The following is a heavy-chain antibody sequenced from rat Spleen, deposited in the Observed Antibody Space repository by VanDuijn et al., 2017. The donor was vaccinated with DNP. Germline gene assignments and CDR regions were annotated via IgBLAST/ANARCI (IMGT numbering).Heavy chain of an antibody. CDR3: ARSASSFDY. V-gene: IGHV3-1*01. J-gene: IGHJ2*01. CDR1: GYSITSDY. CDR2: ISYSGST. Sequence: EVQLQESGPGLVKPSQSLSLPCSVTGYSITSDYWGWIRKFPGNKMEWIGHISYSGSTSYNPSLKSRISITRDTSKNQFFLQLNSVTTEDTATYYCARSASSFDYWGQGVMVTVSS.